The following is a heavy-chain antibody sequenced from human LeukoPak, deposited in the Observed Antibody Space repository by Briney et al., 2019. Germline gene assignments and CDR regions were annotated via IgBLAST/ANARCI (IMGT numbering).Heavy chain of an antibody. V-gene: IGHV3-49*03. CDR3: SRGSGLFSVY. Sequence: GGSLRLSCTASGFTFGDYLMSWFRQAPGKGLEWIGFISGGTTEYAASVKGKFTISRDDSTSIAYLQMNSLTTEDTAVYYCSRGSGLFSVYWGQGTLVTVSS. CDR2: ISGGTT. J-gene: IGHJ4*01. D-gene: IGHD5-12*01. CDR1: GFTFGDYL.